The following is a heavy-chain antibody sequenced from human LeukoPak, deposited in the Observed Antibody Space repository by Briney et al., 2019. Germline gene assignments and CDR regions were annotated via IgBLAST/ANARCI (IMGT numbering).Heavy chain of an antibody. Sequence: PSETLSLTCAVYGGSFSGYYWSWIRQPPGKGLEWIGEINHSGSTNYNPSLKSRVTISVDTSKNQFSLKLSSVTAADTAVYYCARLKQLALDYWGQGTLVTVSS. V-gene: IGHV4-34*01. J-gene: IGHJ4*02. CDR2: INHSGST. CDR1: GGSFSGYY. CDR3: ARLKQLALDY. D-gene: IGHD6-13*01.